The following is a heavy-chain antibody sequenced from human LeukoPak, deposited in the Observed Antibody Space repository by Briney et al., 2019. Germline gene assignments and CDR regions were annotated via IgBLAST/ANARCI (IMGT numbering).Heavy chain of an antibody. CDR2: IHTSGSP. CDR3: ARAPQGFLSTFPRAFDI. D-gene: IGHD5/OR15-5a*01. Sequence: SETLSLTCTVSGGSIRNYYWNLIRQPAGKGLEWIGRIHTSGSPNYNPSLKSRVTMSIDTSKNRFSLKLSSVTAADTAVYYCARAPQGFLSTFPRAFDIWGQGTLVTVSS. J-gene: IGHJ3*02. CDR1: GGSIRNYY. V-gene: IGHV4-4*07.